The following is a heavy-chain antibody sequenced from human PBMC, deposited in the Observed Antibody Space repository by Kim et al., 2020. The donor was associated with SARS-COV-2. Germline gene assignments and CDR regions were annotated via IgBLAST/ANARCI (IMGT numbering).Heavy chain of an antibody. CDR2: IYSGGST. V-gene: IGHV3-66*01. CDR3: ARVGSITMVRGVISWGYWFDP. D-gene: IGHD3-10*01. CDR1: GFTVSSNY. Sequence: GGSLRLSCAASGFTVSSNYMSWVRQAPGKGLEWVSVIYSGGSTYYADSVKGRFTISRDNSKNTLYLQMNSLRAEDTAVYYCARVGSITMVRGVISWGYWFDPWGQGTLVTVSS. J-gene: IGHJ5*02.